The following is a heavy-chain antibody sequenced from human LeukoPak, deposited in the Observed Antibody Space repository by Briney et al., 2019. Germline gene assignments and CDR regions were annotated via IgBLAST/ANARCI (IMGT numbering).Heavy chain of an antibody. Sequence: SETLSLTCTVSGGSISSYYLSWIRQPAGKGLEWIGRIYSSGTNYNPSLKSRVTMSAGTSRNQVSLTLSSVTAADTAVYYCARSQWLENFDYWGQGTLVTVSS. CDR1: GGSISSYY. CDR3: ARSQWLENFDY. D-gene: IGHD6-19*01. J-gene: IGHJ4*02. V-gene: IGHV4-4*07. CDR2: IYSSGT.